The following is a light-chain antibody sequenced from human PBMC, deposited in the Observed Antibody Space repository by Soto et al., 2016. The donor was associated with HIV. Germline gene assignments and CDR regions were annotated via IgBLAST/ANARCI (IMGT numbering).Light chain of an antibody. CDR1: SLRSYS. CDR3: LSWDNGDV. J-gene: IGLJ1*01. CDR2: GEN. V-gene: IGLV3-19*01. Sequence: SSELTQDPSVSVALGQTVRITCQGDSLRSYSASWYQQKPGQAPVLVIYGENIRPSGIPDRFSGSNSGDTVSLTITGAQVDDEADYYCLSWDNGDVFGSGTKVTVL.